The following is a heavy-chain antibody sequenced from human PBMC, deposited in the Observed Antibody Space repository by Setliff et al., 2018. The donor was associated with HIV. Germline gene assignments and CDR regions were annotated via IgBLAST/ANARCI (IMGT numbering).Heavy chain of an antibody. V-gene: IGHV3-23*01. D-gene: IGHD2-2*01. Sequence: PGGSLRLSCAASGFTFSSFAMSWVRQAPGKGLEWVSGISGTGGTTYSTDSVKGRFTISRDNSKNTLYLQMNSLRAEDTAVYYCAKSGYCGSATCRYFYYYMDVWGKGTTVTVS. CDR2: ISGTGGTT. J-gene: IGHJ6*03. CDR1: GFTFSSFA. CDR3: AKSGYCGSATCRYFYYYMDV.